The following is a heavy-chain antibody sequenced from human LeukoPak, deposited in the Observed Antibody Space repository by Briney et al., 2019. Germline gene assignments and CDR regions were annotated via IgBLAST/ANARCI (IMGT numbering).Heavy chain of an antibody. V-gene: IGHV4-39*01. CDR2: IYYSGST. J-gene: IGHJ3*02. CDR3: ARQRYYDSSGYYPVGAFDI. Sequence: SETLSHTCTVSGGSISSSSYYWGWIRQPPGKGLEWIGSIYYSGSTYYNPSLKSRVTISVDTSKNQFSLKLSSVTAADTAVYYCARQRYYDSSGYYPVGAFDIWGQGTMVTVSS. CDR1: GGSISSSSYY. D-gene: IGHD3-22*01.